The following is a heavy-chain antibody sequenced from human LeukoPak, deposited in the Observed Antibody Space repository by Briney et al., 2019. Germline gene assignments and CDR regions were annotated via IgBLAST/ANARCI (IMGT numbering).Heavy chain of an antibody. D-gene: IGHD4/OR15-4a*01. CDR3: ATDPPYGGYNYYYYMDV. J-gene: IGHJ6*03. V-gene: IGHV3-23*01. CDR2: ISGSGATT. CDR1: GLTFSTYA. Sequence: GGSLRLSCAASGLTFSTYAMSWVRQAPGKGLAWVSSISGSGATTYYADSVKGRFTISRDNSKNTLYLQMNSLRVEDTAVYYCATDPPYGGYNYYYYMDVWGKGTTVTVSS.